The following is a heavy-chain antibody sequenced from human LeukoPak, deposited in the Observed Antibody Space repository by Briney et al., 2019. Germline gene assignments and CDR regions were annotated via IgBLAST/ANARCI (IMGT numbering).Heavy chain of an antibody. CDR3: ARVGHNNYFDY. D-gene: IGHD2-21*01. V-gene: IGHV3-9*03. J-gene: IGHJ4*02. CDR1: GFTFDYYA. CDR2: ISLNSVKT. Sequence: GGSLRLSCAASGFTFDYYAMHWVRQAPGKGLEWVSGISLNSVKTGYADSVKGRFTISRDNSKNTLSLQMGSLRPEDMAVYFCARVGHNNYFDYWGQGTLVTVSS.